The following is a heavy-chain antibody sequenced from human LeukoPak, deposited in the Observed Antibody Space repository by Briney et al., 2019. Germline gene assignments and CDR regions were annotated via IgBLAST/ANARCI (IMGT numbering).Heavy chain of an antibody. J-gene: IGHJ4*02. CDR1: GGSISSYY. Sequence: SGTLSLTCTVSGGSISSYYWSWIRQPPGKGLEWIGSIYHSGSTYYNPSLKSRVTISVDTSKNQFSLKVSSVTAADTAVYYCARLGDTAMASYFDYWGQGTRVTVSS. CDR2: IYHSGST. V-gene: IGHV4-59*08. D-gene: IGHD5-18*01. CDR3: ARLGDTAMASYFDY.